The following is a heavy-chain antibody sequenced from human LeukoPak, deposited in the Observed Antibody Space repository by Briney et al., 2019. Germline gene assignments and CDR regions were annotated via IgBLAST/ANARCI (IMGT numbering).Heavy chain of an antibody. CDR2: FSNSGGST. V-gene: IGHV3-23*01. J-gene: IGHJ4*02. D-gene: IGHD3-10*01. CDR1: GFTFSSYA. CDR3: AKRASGSGTSLYYFDY. Sequence: GVSLRLSCAASGFTFSSYAMSWVRQAPGKGLEWVSVFSNSGGSTFYADSVKGRFTISRDNSKNTLYLQMNSLRAEDTAVYYCAKRASGSGTSLYYFDYWGQGTLVTVSS.